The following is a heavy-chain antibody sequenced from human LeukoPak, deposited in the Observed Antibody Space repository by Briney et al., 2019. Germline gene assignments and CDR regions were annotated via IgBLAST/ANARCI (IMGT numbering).Heavy chain of an antibody. Sequence: ASVKVSCKASGYTFNSYGISWVRQAPGQGLEWMGWISVYNGNTNYAQKLQGRVTMTTDTSTSTAYMELRSLRSDDTAVYYCAREVVCTNGVCWYYFDYWGQGTLVTVSS. J-gene: IGHJ4*02. CDR3: AREVVCTNGVCWYYFDY. CDR1: GYTFNSYG. D-gene: IGHD2-8*01. CDR2: ISVYNGNT. V-gene: IGHV1-18*01.